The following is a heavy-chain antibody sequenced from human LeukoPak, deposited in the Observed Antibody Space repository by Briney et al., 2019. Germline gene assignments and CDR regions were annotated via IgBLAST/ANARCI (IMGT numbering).Heavy chain of an antibody. CDR1: GDTFFKFP. CDR2: IIPILNIT. Sequence: SVKVSCKASGDTFFKFPINWGRQAPGQGLGWRGRIIPILNITTYAQKFQGRVTITADKSSSTAFMEMTSLRSDDTAVYYCARRKLPLTGSTGFDFLDPWGQGTLVTVSS. J-gene: IGHJ5*02. V-gene: IGHV1-69*02. CDR3: ARRKLPLTGSTGFDFLDP. D-gene: IGHD3-9*01.